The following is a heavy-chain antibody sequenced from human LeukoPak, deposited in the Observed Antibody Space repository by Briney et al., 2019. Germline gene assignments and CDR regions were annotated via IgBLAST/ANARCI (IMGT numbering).Heavy chain of an antibody. CDR3: ATSRTFDY. V-gene: IGHV3-74*01. Sequence: GGSLRLSCEVSGFTFSSYWMHWVRQAPGKGLVWVSRINSEGSSTSYADSVKGRFTISRDNAKNTLFLHMNSLRSEDTAVYYCATSRTFDYWGQGILVTVSS. CDR2: INSEGSST. J-gene: IGHJ4*02. CDR1: GFTFSSYW.